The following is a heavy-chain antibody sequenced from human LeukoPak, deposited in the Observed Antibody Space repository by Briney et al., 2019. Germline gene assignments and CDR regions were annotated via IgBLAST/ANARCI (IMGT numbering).Heavy chain of an antibody. J-gene: IGHJ4*02. CDR1: GFTFSDFG. D-gene: IGHD1-26*01. Sequence: GGSLRLSCAASGFTFSDFGMHWVHQAPGKGLESVAVISHDGNSKYSADSVKGRFTISRDNSKNTQYLQMDSLRVEDTAVYYCAKDRSYSGYEPLDHWGQGTLVSVSS. CDR2: ISHDGNSK. CDR3: AKDRSYSGYEPLDH. V-gene: IGHV3-30*18.